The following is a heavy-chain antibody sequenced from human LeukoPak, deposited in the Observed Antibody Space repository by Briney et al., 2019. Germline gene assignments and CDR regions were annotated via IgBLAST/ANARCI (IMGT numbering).Heavy chain of an antibody. J-gene: IGHJ5*02. CDR2: ISYSGST. D-gene: IGHD2-2*01. CDR3: ASGGYCDSASCYPNWFDP. CDR1: GGSISSYY. Sequence: MPSETLSLTCTVSGGSISSYYWSWIRQPPGKGLEWIGYISYSGSTNYNPFLKSRVTMSLDTSKNQFSLKLSSVTAADTAVYYCASGGYCDSASCYPNWFDPWGRGTLVTVSS. V-gene: IGHV4-59*01.